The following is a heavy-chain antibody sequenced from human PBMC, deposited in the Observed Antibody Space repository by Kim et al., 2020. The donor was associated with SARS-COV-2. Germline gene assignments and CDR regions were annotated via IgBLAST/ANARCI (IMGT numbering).Heavy chain of an antibody. J-gene: IGHJ1*01. CDR1: GFTFDDYA. CDR3: AKEGSLSSSWYFLGGYFPH. V-gene: IGHV3-43*02. D-gene: IGHD6-13*01. Sequence: GGSLRLSCAASGFTFDDYAMHWVRQAPGKGLEWVSLISGDGGSTYYADSVKGRFTISRDNSKNSLYLQMNSLRTEDTALYYCAKEGSLSSSWYFLGGYFPHWGQGTLVTVSS. CDR2: ISGDGGST.